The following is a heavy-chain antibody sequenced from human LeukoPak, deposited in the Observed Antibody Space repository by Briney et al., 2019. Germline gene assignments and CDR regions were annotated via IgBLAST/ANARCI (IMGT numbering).Heavy chain of an antibody. V-gene: IGHV1-69*05. J-gene: IGHJ6*03. CDR3: ARGGGVPAAIRRDYYYYYMDV. D-gene: IGHD2-2*02. Sequence: ASVKVSCKASGGTFSSYAISWVRQAPEQGLEWMGGIIPIFGTANYAQKFQGRVTITTDESTSTAYMELSSLRSEDTAVYYCARGGGVPAAIRRDYYYYYMDVWGKGTTVTVSS. CDR1: GGTFSSYA. CDR2: IIPIFGTA.